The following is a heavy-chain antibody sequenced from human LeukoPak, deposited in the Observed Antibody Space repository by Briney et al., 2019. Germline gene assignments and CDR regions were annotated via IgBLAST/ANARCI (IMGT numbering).Heavy chain of an antibody. CDR2: IYYSGST. Sequence: PSETLSLTCTVSGGSISSSSYYWGWIRQPPGKGLEWIGSIYYSGSTYYNPSLKSRVTISVDTSKNQFSLKLSSVTAADTAVYYCARLTLYYYDSSGLYYFDYWGQGTLVTVSS. CDR3: ARLTLYYYDSSGLYYFDY. CDR1: GGSISSSSYY. D-gene: IGHD3-22*01. V-gene: IGHV4-39*01. J-gene: IGHJ4*02.